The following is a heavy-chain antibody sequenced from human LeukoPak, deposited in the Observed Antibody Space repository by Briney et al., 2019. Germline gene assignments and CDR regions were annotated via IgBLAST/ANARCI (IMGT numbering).Heavy chain of an antibody. CDR3: ATWVRFLEWLLGFDY. Sequence: GASVKVSCKVSGYTLTELSMHWVRQAPGKGLEWMGGFDPEDGETIYAQKFQGRVTMTEDTSTDTAYMELSSLRSEDTAVYYCATWVRFLEWLLGFDYWGQGTLVTVSS. D-gene: IGHD3-3*01. CDR1: GYTLTELS. J-gene: IGHJ4*02. CDR2: FDPEDGET. V-gene: IGHV1-24*01.